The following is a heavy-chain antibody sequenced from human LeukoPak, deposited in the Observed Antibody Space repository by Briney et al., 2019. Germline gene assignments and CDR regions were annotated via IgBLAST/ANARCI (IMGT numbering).Heavy chain of an antibody. Sequence: GGSLRLSCAASGFTFSNAWMSWVRQAPGKGLEWVGRIKSKTDGGTTDYAAPVKGRFTISRDDSKNTLYLQMNSLKTEDAAVYYCTTDLGYGDYFNGWGQGTLVTVSS. CDR3: TTDLGYGDYFNG. J-gene: IGHJ4*02. CDR1: GFTFSNAW. V-gene: IGHV3-15*01. D-gene: IGHD4-17*01. CDR2: IKSKTDGGTT.